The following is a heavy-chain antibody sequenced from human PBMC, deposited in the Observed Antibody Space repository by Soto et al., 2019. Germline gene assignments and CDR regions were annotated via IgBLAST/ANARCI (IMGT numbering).Heavy chain of an antibody. CDR2: INHSGST. Sequence: SETLSLTCAVYGGSFSGYYWSWIRQPPGKGLEWIGEINHSGSTNYNPSLKSRVTISVDTSKNQFSLKLSSVTAADTAVYYCARGGGDIVVVVAATDALDIWGQGTMVTVSS. J-gene: IGHJ3*02. CDR1: GGSFSGYY. D-gene: IGHD2-15*01. V-gene: IGHV4-34*01. CDR3: ARGGGDIVVVVAATDALDI.